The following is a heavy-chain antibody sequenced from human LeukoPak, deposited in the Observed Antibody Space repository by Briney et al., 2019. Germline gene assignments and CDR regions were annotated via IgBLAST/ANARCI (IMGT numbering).Heavy chain of an antibody. CDR1: GFTFSSYE. Sequence: GGSLRLSCAASGFTFSSYEMNWVRQAPGKGLEWVSYISSSCSTIYYADSVKGRFTISRDNAKNSLYLQMNSLRAEDTAVYYCARDKRDCSSTSCYNWFDPWGQGTLVTVSS. CDR3: ARDKRDCSSTSCYNWFDP. CDR2: ISSSCSTI. V-gene: IGHV3-48*03. J-gene: IGHJ5*02. D-gene: IGHD2-2*01.